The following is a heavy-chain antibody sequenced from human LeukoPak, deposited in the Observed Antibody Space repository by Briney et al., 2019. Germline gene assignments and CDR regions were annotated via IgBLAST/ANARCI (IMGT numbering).Heavy chain of an antibody. J-gene: IGHJ4*02. CDR2: MNPNSGNT. D-gene: IGHD3-9*01. V-gene: IGHV1-8*01. CDR3: ARAGYDILTGLSYYFDY. CDR1: GYTFTSYD. Sequence: GASVKVSCKASGYTFTSYDINWVRQATGQGLEWMGWMNPNSGNTGYAQKFQGRVTMTRNTSISTAYMELSSLRSEDTAVYYCARAGYDILTGLSYYFDYWGQGTLVTVSS.